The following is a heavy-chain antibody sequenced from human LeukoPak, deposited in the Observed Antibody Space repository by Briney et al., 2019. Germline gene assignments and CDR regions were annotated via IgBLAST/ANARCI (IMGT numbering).Heavy chain of an antibody. Sequence: GGSLRLSCAASGFSFSDYSMTWVRQAPGKGLEWISFISPTSNMIYYADSVRGRFSISRDNAKKSLYLQMNSLRAEDTAVYYCARRWTLADSGYYLDYWGQGTLVTVSS. J-gene: IGHJ4*02. CDR3: ARRWTLADSGYYLDY. CDR1: GFSFSDYS. CDR2: ISPTSNMI. D-gene: IGHD3-22*01. V-gene: IGHV3-48*01.